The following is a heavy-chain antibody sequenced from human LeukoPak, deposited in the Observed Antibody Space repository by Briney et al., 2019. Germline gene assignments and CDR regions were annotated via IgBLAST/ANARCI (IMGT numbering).Heavy chain of an antibody. V-gene: IGHV5-51*01. J-gene: IGHJ4*02. Sequence: GESLKISCKGSRYSFTSYWIGWVRQMPGKGLEWMGIIYPGDSDTRYSPSFQGQVTISADKSISTAYLQWSSLKASDTAMYYCARVVSYYDILTGSTMGYYFDYWGQGTLVTVSS. CDR1: RYSFTSYW. D-gene: IGHD3-9*01. CDR2: IYPGDSDT. CDR3: ARVVSYYDILTGSTMGYYFDY.